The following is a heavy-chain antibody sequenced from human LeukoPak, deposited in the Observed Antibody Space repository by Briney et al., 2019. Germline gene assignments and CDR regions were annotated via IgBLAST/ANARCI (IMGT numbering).Heavy chain of an antibody. CDR2: IIPIFGTA. D-gene: IGHD3-22*01. Sequence: SVKVSCKASGGTFSSYAISWVRQAPGQGLEWMGGIIPIFGTANYAQKFQGRVTITADESTSTAYMELSSLRSEDTAVYYCARRDYDSSGLNWFDPWGQGTLVTVSS. CDR1: GGTFSSYA. V-gene: IGHV1-69*13. J-gene: IGHJ5*02. CDR3: ARRDYDSSGLNWFDP.